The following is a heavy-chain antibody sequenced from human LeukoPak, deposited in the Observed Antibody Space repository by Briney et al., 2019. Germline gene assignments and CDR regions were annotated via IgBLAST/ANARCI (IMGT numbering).Heavy chain of an antibody. CDR3: ARGRSLRYFDS. CDR1: RFTFRNHG. V-gene: IGHV3-33*01. Sequence: GGSLRLSCAASRFTFRNHGMHWVRQAPGKGLEWVAVIWYDGSDTYYTDSVKGRFTISRDNSKNTLYLQMNSLRVEDTAVYYCARGRSLRYFDSWGQGALVTVSS. J-gene: IGHJ4*02. CDR2: IWYDGSDT.